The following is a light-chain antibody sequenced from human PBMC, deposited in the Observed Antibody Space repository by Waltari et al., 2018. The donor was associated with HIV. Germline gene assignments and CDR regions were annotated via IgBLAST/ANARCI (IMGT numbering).Light chain of an antibody. CDR3: QQYASLPYT. Sequence: EIVLTQSPVTLSLSPGERATLSCRASQTVSNNDVVGYQKKSGQAPRLLIYGASSRATGIPDRFSGSGSGTDFTLTIGRLEPEDFAVYYCQQYASLPYTFGQGTKLEIK. CDR2: GAS. CDR1: QTVSNND. V-gene: IGKV3-20*01. J-gene: IGKJ2*01.